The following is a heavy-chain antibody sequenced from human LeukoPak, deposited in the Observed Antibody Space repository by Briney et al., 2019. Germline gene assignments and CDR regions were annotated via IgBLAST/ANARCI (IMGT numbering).Heavy chain of an antibody. CDR3: AKARVGANPDAFDI. V-gene: IGHV3-7*03. J-gene: IGHJ3*02. D-gene: IGHD1-26*01. Sequence: GGSLRLTCAASGFTFSSYWMSWVRQAPGKGLEWVANIEQDGSEKYYVDSVKGRFTISRDNAENSLYLQMNSLRAEDTAVYYCAKARVGANPDAFDIWGQGTMVTVSS. CDR2: IEQDGSEK. CDR1: GFTFSSYW.